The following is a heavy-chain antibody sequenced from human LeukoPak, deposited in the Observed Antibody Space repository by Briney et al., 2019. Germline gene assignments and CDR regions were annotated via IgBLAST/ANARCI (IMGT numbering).Heavy chain of an antibody. Sequence: SETLSLTCTVSDGSISTYYWSWIRQPAGKGLEWIGRSSAGGSTYYNPSLRSRVTMSVDASTNQFSLILPSVTAADTAVYYCARDFGVNGNDYSVFDSWGQGTLVTVSS. V-gene: IGHV4-4*07. J-gene: IGHJ4*02. CDR1: DGSISTYY. CDR3: ARDFGVNGNDYSVFDS. CDR2: SSAGGST. D-gene: IGHD4-11*01.